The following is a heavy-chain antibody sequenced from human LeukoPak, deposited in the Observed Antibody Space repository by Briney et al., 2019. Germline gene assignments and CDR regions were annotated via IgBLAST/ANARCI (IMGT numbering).Heavy chain of an antibody. D-gene: IGHD5-12*01. CDR3: AKDRERVIVATIIFDY. CDR2: IRYDGSNK. Sequence: PGGSLRLSCAASGFTFSSYGMHWVRQAPGKGLEWVAFIRYDGSNKYYADSVKGRFTISRDNSKNTLYLQMNSLRAEDTAVYYCAKDRERVIVATIIFDYWGQGTLVTVSS. V-gene: IGHV3-30*02. CDR1: GFTFSSYG. J-gene: IGHJ4*02.